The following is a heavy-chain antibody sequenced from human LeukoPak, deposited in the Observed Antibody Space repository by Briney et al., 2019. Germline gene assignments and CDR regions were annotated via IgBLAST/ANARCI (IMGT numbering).Heavy chain of an antibody. CDR3: AKDQRGYGRIVDY. D-gene: IGHD3-10*01. J-gene: IGHJ4*02. V-gene: IGHV3-48*01. CDR1: GFTFSSYS. CDR2: ISSSSSTI. Sequence: GGSLRLSCAASGFTFSSYSMNWVRQAPGKGLEWVSYISSSSSTIYYADSVKGRFTISRDNSKNTLYLQMNSLRAEDTAVYYCAKDQRGYGRIVDYWGQGTLVTISS.